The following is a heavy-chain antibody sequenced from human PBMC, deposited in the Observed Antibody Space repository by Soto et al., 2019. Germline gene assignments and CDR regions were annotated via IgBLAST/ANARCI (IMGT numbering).Heavy chain of an antibody. J-gene: IGHJ4*02. V-gene: IGHV3-9*01. CDR3: AKDGSGSESSPDHFDS. D-gene: IGHD3-10*01. Sequence: EVHLVESGGGLVQPGTSLRLSCAASGFTFDDYAMHWVRQAPGKGLEWISGISWDSADIVYVDSVRGRFTISRDNANNSLYLRMNSLRSEDTAFYFCAKDGSGSESSPDHFDSWGQGTLVTVSS. CDR2: ISWDSADI. CDR1: GFTFDDYA.